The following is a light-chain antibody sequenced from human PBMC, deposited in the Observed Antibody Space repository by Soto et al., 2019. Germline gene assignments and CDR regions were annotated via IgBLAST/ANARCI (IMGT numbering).Light chain of an antibody. CDR2: KAS. CDR3: QQYNSYPPT. Sequence: DIQMTQSPSTLSASVGDRVTITCRASQSISTWLARYQQKPGKAPNLLIYKASSLQGGVPSRFSGSGSGTEFSLTISSLQPDDLATYYCQQYNSYPPTFGPGTTVDIK. CDR1: QSISTW. J-gene: IGKJ3*01. V-gene: IGKV1-5*03.